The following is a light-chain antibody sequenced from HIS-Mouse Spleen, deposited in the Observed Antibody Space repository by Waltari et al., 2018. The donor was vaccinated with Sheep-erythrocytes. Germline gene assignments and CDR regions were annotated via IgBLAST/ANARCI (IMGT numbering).Light chain of an antibody. CDR1: SSDVGSYNL. CDR2: EGS. J-gene: IGLJ2*01. CDR3: CSYAGSSTYVV. V-gene: IGLV2-23*01. Sequence: QSALTQPASVSGSPGQSITISCTGTSSDVGSYNLVSWYQQHPGKAPKLMIYEGSKRPSGVSHRFSGSKSGHTASLTISGLQAEDEADYYCCSYAGSSTYVVFGGGTKLTVL.